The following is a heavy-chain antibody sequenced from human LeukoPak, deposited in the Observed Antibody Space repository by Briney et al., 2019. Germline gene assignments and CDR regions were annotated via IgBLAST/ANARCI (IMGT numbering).Heavy chain of an antibody. V-gene: IGHV3-23*01. CDR1: GFTFSSYA. D-gene: IGHD2-2*01. CDR2: ISGSGGST. CDR3: AKRKRSSTSLYYFDY. Sequence: SGGSLRLSCAASGFTFSSYAMSWVRQAPGKGLEWVSAISGSGGSTYYADSVKGRFTISRDNSKNTLYLQMNSLRAEDTAVYYCAKRKRSSTSLYYFDYWGQGTLVTVSS. J-gene: IGHJ4*02.